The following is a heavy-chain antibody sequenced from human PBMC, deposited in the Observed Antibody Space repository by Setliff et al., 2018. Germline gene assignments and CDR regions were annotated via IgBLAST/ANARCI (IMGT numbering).Heavy chain of an antibody. J-gene: IGHJ4*02. Sequence: ASVKVSCKASGYTFTGYYMHWVRQAPGQGLEWMGWINPNSGGTNYAQKFQGWVTMTRDTPISTAYMELSRLRSDDTAVYYCARGRDFWSGYLVYWGQGTLVTAPQ. CDR3: ARGRDFWSGYLVY. CDR1: GYTFTGYY. CDR2: INPNSGGT. V-gene: IGHV1-2*04. D-gene: IGHD3-3*01.